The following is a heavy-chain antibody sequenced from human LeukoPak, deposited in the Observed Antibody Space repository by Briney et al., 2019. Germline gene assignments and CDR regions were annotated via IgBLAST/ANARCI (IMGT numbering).Heavy chain of an antibody. Sequence: GGSLRLSCAASGFTFSSYAMSWVRQAPGKGLKWVSTIIDNGAGTYYADSVKGRFTISRDNSYNTVSLQMNSLRDEDTGVYYCAKGLRTGVGPYMGYHYYMDVWGKGATVTVSS. V-gene: IGHV3-23*01. J-gene: IGHJ6*03. CDR3: AKGLRTGVGPYMGYHYYMDV. CDR2: IIDNGAGT. CDR1: GFTFSSYA. D-gene: IGHD3-16*01.